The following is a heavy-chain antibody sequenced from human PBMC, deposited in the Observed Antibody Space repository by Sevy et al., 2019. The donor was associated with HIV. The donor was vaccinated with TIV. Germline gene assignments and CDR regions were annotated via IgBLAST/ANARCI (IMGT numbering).Heavy chain of an antibody. J-gene: IGHJ6*02. CDR3: TRDTWELLTGIAYYYSGMDV. CDR1: GYNFNIYT. Sequence: ASVKVSCQSSGYNFNIYTIHWVRQARGQGLEWVGRISPYDGDTDYAHNFHGRVSLTMDTSTSTAYLGLTSLRSDDTAVYFCTRDTWELLTGIAYYYSGMDVWGQGTPVTVSS. CDR2: ISPYDGDT. D-gene: IGHD1-26*01. V-gene: IGHV1-18*01.